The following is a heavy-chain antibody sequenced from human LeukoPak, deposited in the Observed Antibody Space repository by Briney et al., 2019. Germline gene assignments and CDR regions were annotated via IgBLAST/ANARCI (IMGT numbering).Heavy chain of an antibody. CDR3: ARLSSGSYTRGTFDI. Sequence: GASVKVSCKASRYTFTNHYMHWARQAPGQGLEWMGILNPNDGHTTYAQMFQGRVTMTRDTSSNTVYMELSSLRYEDTAVYFCARLSSGSYTRGTFDIWGQGTLVTVSS. CDR1: RYTFTNHY. CDR2: LNPNDGHT. V-gene: IGHV1-46*01. D-gene: IGHD1-26*01. J-gene: IGHJ3*02.